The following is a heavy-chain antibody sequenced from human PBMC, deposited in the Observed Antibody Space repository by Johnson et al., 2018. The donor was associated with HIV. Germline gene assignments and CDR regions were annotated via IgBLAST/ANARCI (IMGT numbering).Heavy chain of an antibody. V-gene: IGHV3-7*05. Sequence: VQLVESGGGLVQPGGSLRLSCAASGFTFSSYWMSWVRQAPGKGLEWVANIKQDGSEKYYVDSVEGRFTISRDNAKNSLYLQMNSLRAEDTAVYYCARDEPELGDAFDIWGQGTMVTVSS. J-gene: IGHJ3*02. CDR3: ARDEPELGDAFDI. CDR2: IKQDGSEK. CDR1: GFTFSSYW. D-gene: IGHD1-26*01.